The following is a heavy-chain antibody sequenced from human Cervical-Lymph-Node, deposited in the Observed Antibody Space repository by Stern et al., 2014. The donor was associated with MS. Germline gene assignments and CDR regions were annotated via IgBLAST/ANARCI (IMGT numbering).Heavy chain of an antibody. CDR1: GFTFDEYA. J-gene: IGHJ2*01. CDR2: ISWNSGSM. Sequence: EVQLVESGGGLVQPGRSLRLSCAASGFTFDEYALYWVRQVPGKGLECVSGISWNSGSMDYADSVKGRFTISRDNAKKSLYLQMNSLRAEDTALYYCAKDRGVVTWDRYFDLWGRGTPVTVSS. D-gene: IGHD3-16*02. V-gene: IGHV3-9*01. CDR3: AKDRGVVTWDRYFDL.